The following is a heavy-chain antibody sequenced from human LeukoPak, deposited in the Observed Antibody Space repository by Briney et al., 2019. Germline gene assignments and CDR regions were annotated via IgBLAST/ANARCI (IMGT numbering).Heavy chain of an antibody. V-gene: IGHV3-23*01. CDR3: ARDSSSWRSGAFDI. J-gene: IGHJ3*02. Sequence: PSGGSLRLSCVSSGFSFSNYAMSWVRQAPGKGLEWVSSISGSGGSTHYADSVKGRFTISRDKTKNTLYLQMNSLRAEDTAVYYCARDSSSWRSGAFDIWGQGTMVTVSS. CDR2: ISGSGGST. D-gene: IGHD6-13*01. CDR1: GFSFSNYA.